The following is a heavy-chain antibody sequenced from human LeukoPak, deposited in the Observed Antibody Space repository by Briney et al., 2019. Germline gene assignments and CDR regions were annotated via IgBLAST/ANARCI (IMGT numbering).Heavy chain of an antibody. J-gene: IGHJ4*02. Sequence: SETLSLTCAVYGGSFSGDYWSWIRQPPRKGLEWSGEINHSGSTNYNPSLKSRVTISVDTSKNQFSLKLSSVTAAATAVYYCARDHVITFGGVIVPYYFDYWGQGTLVTVSS. V-gene: IGHV4-34*01. D-gene: IGHD3-16*02. CDR3: ARDHVITFGGVIVPYYFDY. CDR2: INHSGST. CDR1: GGSFSGDY.